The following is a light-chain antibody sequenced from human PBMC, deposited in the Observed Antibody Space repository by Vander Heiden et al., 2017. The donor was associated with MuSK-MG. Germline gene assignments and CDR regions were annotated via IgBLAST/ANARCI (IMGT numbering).Light chain of an antibody. V-gene: IGKV3-11*01. CDR1: QSVSSY. CDR3: QQRSNPMS. CDR2: DAS. J-gene: IGKJ5*01. Sequence: EIVLTQSPATLSLSPGERATLSCRASQSVSSYLAWYQQKPGQAPRLLIYDASNRATGIPARFSGSGSGTDFTLTISSLEPEDFAVYYCQQRSNPMSFGQGTQLEIK.